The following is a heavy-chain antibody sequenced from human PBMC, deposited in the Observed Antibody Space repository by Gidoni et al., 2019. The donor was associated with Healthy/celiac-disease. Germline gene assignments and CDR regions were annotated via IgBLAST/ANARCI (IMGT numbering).Heavy chain of an antibody. CDR3: ARGVDCSGGSCYPDY. CDR2: IDHSGST. Sequence: QVQLQQWGAGLLKPSETLSLPCAVSGGSFSGYYGSCIRQPPGKGLEWIGEIDHSGSTNDNPSLKSRVTISVDTSKNQCSLKLSSVTAADTAVYYCARGVDCSGGSCYPDYWGQGTLVTVSS. V-gene: IGHV4-34*01. D-gene: IGHD2-15*01. CDR1: GGSFSGYY. J-gene: IGHJ4*02.